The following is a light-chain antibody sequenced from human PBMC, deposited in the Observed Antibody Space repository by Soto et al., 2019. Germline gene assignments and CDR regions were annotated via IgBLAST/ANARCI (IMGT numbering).Light chain of an antibody. CDR3: SSYAGFDIPVV. Sequence: QSALTQPASVSGSPGQSITISCTGTSSDVANYDLVSWYQHHPGKAPKLILYDVSERPSGSSDRFSGSKSGNTASLTISGLQAEDEAEYYCSSYAGFDIPVVFGGGTKLTVL. CDR1: SSDVANYDL. V-gene: IGLV2-23*02. J-gene: IGLJ2*01. CDR2: DVS.